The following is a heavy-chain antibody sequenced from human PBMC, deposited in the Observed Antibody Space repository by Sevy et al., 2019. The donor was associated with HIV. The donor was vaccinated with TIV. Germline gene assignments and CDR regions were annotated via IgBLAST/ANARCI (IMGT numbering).Heavy chain of an antibody. D-gene: IGHD3-10*01. CDR2: ISSASSYI. CDR3: ARGDYYGSLYYFDY. CDR1: GFTFNYHF. Sequence: KPGGSLRLSSAASGFTFNYHFMNWVRQVPGKGLEWVSYISSASSYINYSDWVKGRFTIPRDNAKNLVFLEMNNLRPEDTAVYFCARGDYYGSLYYFDYWGQGTMVTVSS. J-gene: IGHJ4*02. V-gene: IGHV3-21*01.